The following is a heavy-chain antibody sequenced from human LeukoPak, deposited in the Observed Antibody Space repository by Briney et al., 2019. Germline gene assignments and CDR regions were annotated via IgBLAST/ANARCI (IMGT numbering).Heavy chain of an antibody. J-gene: IGHJ5*02. D-gene: IGHD6-6*01. CDR1: GFSLRTSGGG. Sequence: SGPTLAKPTRTRTLTHTFSGFSLRTSGGGVGGIRQVPGKAVEWLALIYWNDDKRYSPSLKSRLTITKDSSKNQVVLTMTNMDPVDTAPYYCANSIAARPGVGWFDPWGQGTLVTVSS. CDR2: IYWNDDK. V-gene: IGHV2-5*01. CDR3: ANSIAARPGVGWFDP.